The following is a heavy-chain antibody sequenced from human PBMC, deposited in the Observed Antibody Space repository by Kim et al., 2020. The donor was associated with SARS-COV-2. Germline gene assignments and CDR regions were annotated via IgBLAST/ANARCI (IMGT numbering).Heavy chain of an antibody. Sequence: GGSLRLSCAASGFTFSSYGMHWVRQAPGKGLEWVAVIWYDGSNKYYADSVKGRFTISRDNSKNTLYLQMNSLRAEDTAVYYCARGERLGYSSGWDGDYWGQRALVTVSS. D-gene: IGHD6-19*01. CDR2: IWYDGSNK. J-gene: IGHJ4*02. CDR3: ARGERLGYSSGWDGDY. V-gene: IGHV3-33*01. CDR1: GFTFSSYG.